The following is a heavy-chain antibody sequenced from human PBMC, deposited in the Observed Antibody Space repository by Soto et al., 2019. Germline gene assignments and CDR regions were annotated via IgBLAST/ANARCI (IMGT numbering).Heavy chain of an antibody. CDR1: GFTFSSYG. J-gene: IGHJ4*02. CDR3: AKGSYSGIYSDFDY. D-gene: IGHD1-26*01. V-gene: IGHV3-30*18. CDR2: ISYDGSNK. Sequence: SLRLSCAASGFTFSSYGRYWVRQAPGKGLEWVAGISYDGSNKYYADSVKGRFTISRDNSKNTLYLQMNSLRAEDTSVYYCAKGSYSGIYSDFDYWGQGTLVTVSS.